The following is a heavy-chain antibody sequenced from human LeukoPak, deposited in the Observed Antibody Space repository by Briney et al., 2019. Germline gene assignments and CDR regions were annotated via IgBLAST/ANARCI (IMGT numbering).Heavy chain of an antibody. V-gene: IGHV1-46*01. Sequence: ASVKVSCKASGCTFTSYYIHWVRQAPGQGLEWMGIINPSGGSTSYAQKFQGRVTMTRDTSTSTVYMELSSLRSEDTAVYYCAIPTYYYVSGNYADYWGQGTLVTVSS. J-gene: IGHJ4*02. CDR3: AIPTYYYVSGNYADY. CDR1: GCTFTSYY. D-gene: IGHD3-10*01. CDR2: INPSGGST.